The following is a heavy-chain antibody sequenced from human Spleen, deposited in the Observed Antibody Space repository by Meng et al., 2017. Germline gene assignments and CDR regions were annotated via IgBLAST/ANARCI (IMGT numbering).Heavy chain of an antibody. D-gene: IGHD6-19*01. CDR3: SRGRIAVAGTFDY. Sequence: LIRSAFGFNFPNYNVHWVRQAPGKGLEWVARLSYDGNEKDYVDSVKGRVTISRDKYKNREYLQMDRLSTAETAVYYCSRGRIAVAGTFDYWGQGTLVTVSS. J-gene: IGHJ4*02. V-gene: IGHV3-30*04. CDR1: GFNFPNYN. CDR2: LSYDGNEK.